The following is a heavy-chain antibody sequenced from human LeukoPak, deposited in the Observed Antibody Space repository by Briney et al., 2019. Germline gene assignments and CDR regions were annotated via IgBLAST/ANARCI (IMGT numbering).Heavy chain of an antibody. V-gene: IGHV5-51*01. CDR2: IYPSDLDI. D-gene: IGHD6-6*01. J-gene: IGHJ4*02. CDR3: ARLGSSSGWVLYYFDY. Sequence: GESLKISCEGSGYFFNSYWIAWVRQMPGKGLEWMGIIYPSDLDIRYSPSFQGQVTISADKSISTAYLQWSSLKVSDTAMYYCARLGSSSGWVLYYFDYWGQGTLVTVSS. CDR1: GYFFNSYW.